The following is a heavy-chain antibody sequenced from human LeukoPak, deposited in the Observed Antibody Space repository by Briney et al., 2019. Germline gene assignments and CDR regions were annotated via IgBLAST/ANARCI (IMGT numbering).Heavy chain of an antibody. Sequence: NSSETLSLTCTGSGGSISSYYWSWIRQPPGKGLEWIGYIYNSGSTNYNPSLKSRVTISVDTSKNQFSLKLSSVTAADTAVYYCARGNAFGNRGGFDPWGQGTLVTVSS. J-gene: IGHJ5*02. CDR1: GGSISSYY. CDR2: IYNSGST. V-gene: IGHV4-59*01. D-gene: IGHD3-10*01. CDR3: ARGNAFGNRGGFDP.